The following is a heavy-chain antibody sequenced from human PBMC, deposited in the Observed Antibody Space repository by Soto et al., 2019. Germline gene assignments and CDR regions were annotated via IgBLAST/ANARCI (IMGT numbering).Heavy chain of an antibody. D-gene: IGHD7-27*01. J-gene: IGHJ6*02. CDR3: ARSDLTDYYYYGMDV. Sequence: QVQLVESGGGVVQPGRSLRLSCAASGFTFSSYGMHWVRQAPGKGLEWVAVIWYDGSNKYYADSVKGRFTISRDNSKNTLYLQMNSLRAEDTAVYYCARSDLTDYYYYGMDVWGQGTTVTVSS. CDR1: GFTFSSYG. CDR2: IWYDGSNK. V-gene: IGHV3-33*01.